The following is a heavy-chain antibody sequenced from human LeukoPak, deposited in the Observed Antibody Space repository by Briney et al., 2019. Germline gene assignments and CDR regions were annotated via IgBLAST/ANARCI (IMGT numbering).Heavy chain of an antibody. CDR2: IWHDGSYK. J-gene: IGHJ5*02. CDR1: GFTLSTYG. V-gene: IGHV3-33*08. Sequence: GGSLRLSCMASGFTLSTYGMHWVRQAPGKGLEWVAFIWHDGSYKYYADSVKGRFTISRDNSKNTLFLQMNSLRAEDTAAYYCARDDPKYSSSSEDWFDPWGQGTLVTVSS. D-gene: IGHD6-6*01. CDR3: ARDDPKYSSSSEDWFDP.